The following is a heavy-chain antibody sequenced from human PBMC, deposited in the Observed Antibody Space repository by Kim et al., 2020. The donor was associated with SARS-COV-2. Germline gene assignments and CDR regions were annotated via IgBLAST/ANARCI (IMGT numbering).Heavy chain of an antibody. Sequence: GGSLRLSCAASGFTFSSYGMHWVRQAPGKGLEWVAVISYDGSNKYYADSVKGRFTISRDNSKNTLYLQMNSLRAEDTAVYYCAKEEGSGYSSGWTYYYYGMDVWGQGTTGTLSS. V-gene: IGHV3-30*18. CDR2: ISYDGSNK. CDR1: GFTFSSYG. CDR3: AKEEGSGYSSGWTYYYYGMDV. J-gene: IGHJ6*02. D-gene: IGHD6-19*01.